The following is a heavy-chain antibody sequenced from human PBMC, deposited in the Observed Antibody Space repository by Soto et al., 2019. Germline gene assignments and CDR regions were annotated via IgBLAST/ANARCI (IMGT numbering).Heavy chain of an antibody. CDR1: GDSISSSTYY. CDR2: IYHTGTT. D-gene: IGHD6-6*01. V-gene: IGHV4-39*01. J-gene: IGHJ4*02. CDR3: ARPYVSSSSMFDY. Sequence: SETLALTCSVSGDSISSSTYYWGWIRQPPGKGLEWIGCIYHTGTTYYNPSLKSRVTISVDTSKNQFSLKLSSVTAADTAVYYCARPYVSSSSMFDYWGQGTLVTVSS.